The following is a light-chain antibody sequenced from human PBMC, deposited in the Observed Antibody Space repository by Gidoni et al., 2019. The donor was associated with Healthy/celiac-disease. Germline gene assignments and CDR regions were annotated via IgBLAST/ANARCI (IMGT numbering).Light chain of an antibody. V-gene: IGKV1-39*01. CDR2: AAS. J-gene: IGKJ1*01. CDR3: QQSYSTPWT. Sequence: DIQMTQSPSSLSASVGDRVTITCLASQSISSYLNWYHQKPGKATKLLIYAASSLQSWVPSRFSGSGSGTDFTLTISSLKPEDFATYYCQQSYSTPWTFGQGTKVEIK. CDR1: QSISSY.